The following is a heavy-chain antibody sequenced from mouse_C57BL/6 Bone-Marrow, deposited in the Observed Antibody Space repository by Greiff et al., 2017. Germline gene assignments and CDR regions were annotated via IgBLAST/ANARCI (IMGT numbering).Heavy chain of an antibody. CDR2: IYPGSGST. CDR3: ANDGYYAYYFDY. V-gene: IGHV1-55*01. CDR1: GYTFTSYW. D-gene: IGHD2-3*01. Sequence: VQLQQPGAELVKPGASVKMSCKASGYTFTSYWITWVKQRPGQGLEWIGDIYPGSGSTNYNEKFKSKATLTVDTSSSTAYMQLSSLTSEDSAVYYCANDGYYAYYFDYWGKGTTLTVSS. J-gene: IGHJ2*01.